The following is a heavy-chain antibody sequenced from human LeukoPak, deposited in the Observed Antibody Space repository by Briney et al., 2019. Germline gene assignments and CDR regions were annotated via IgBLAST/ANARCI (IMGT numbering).Heavy chain of an antibody. CDR3: AGYCSGGSCSNWFDP. CDR2: INHSGST. CDR1: GGSISSGGYY. V-gene: IGHV4-30-2*01. D-gene: IGHD2-15*01. J-gene: IGHJ5*02. Sequence: SQTLSLTCTVSGGSISSGGYYWSWIRQPPGKGLEWIGEINHSGSTNYNPSLKSRVTISVDTSKNQFSLKLSSVTAADTAVYYCAGYCSGGSCSNWFDPWGQGTLVTVSS.